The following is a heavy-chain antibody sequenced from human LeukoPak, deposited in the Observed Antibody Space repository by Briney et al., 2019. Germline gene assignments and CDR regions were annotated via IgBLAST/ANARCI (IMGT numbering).Heavy chain of an antibody. Sequence: GGSLRLSCAASGFTFSSYSMSWVRQAPGKGLEWVSGTSDRGDYTYYADSVKGRFTISRDNAKNSLYLQMNSLRAEDTAVYYCARRNIAAAGTDYWGQGTLVTVSS. V-gene: IGHV3-23*01. J-gene: IGHJ4*02. CDR3: ARRNIAAAGTDY. CDR1: GFTFSSYS. CDR2: TSDRGDYT. D-gene: IGHD6-13*01.